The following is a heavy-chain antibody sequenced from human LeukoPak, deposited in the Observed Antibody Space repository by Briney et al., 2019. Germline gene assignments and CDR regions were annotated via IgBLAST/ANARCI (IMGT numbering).Heavy chain of an antibody. Sequence: PSETLSLTCSVSGGSVSSASYYWSWIRQPPGKGLEWMGYIYYSGSTNYNPSLKSRVTISVDTSKNQFSLKLSSVTAADTAVYYCARDMGYCSGGSCYSRWAFDIWGQGTMVTVSS. CDR2: IYYSGST. J-gene: IGHJ3*02. V-gene: IGHV4-61*01. CDR1: GGSVSSASYY. D-gene: IGHD2-15*01. CDR3: ARDMGYCSGGSCYSRWAFDI.